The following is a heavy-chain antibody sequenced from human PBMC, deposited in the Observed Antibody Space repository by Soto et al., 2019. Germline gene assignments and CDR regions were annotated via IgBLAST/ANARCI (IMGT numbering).Heavy chain of an antibody. CDR3: ARESHDILTGPPWVWYFDL. V-gene: IGHV4-34*01. J-gene: IGHJ2*01. Sequence: QVQLQQWGAGPLRPLETLSLTCGVSGGSFSGYYWAWIRQSPGKGLEWIGEINDRGSINYNPSLKSRVSISVDTSKNHYSLNLRFVTAADTAVYYGARESHDILTGPPWVWYFDLWGRGTLVTVSS. D-gene: IGHD3-9*01. CDR1: GGSFSGYY. CDR2: INDRGSI.